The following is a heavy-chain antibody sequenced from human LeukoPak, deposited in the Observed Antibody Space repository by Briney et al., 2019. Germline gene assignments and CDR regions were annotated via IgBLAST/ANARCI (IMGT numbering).Heavy chain of an antibody. D-gene: IGHD3-22*01. V-gene: IGHV1-8*03. CDR2: MNSNSGNT. J-gene: IGHJ3*02. Sequence: ASVKVSCKGYGYTFINHDIDWVRQAAGQGLEWMGWMNSNSGNTGYAQKFQGRVTFTRDTSISTAYMELYSLTSDDTAVYYCARSITMIVVVMTAFDIWGQGTMVTVSS. CDR1: GYTFINHD. CDR3: ARSITMIVVVMTAFDI.